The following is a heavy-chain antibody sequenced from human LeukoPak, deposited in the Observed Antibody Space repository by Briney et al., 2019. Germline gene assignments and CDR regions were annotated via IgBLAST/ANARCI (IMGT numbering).Heavy chain of an antibody. V-gene: IGHV4-34*01. CDR1: GGSFSGYY. J-gene: IGHJ4*02. D-gene: IGHD3-16*02. Sequence: PSETLSLTCAVYGGSFSGYYWSWIRQPPGKGLEWIGEINHSGSTNYNPSLKSRVTISVDTSKNQFSLKLSSVTAADTAVYYCARVHSHDYVWGSYQLYDYWGQGTLVTVSS. CDR2: INHSGST. CDR3: ARVHSHDYVWGSYQLYDY.